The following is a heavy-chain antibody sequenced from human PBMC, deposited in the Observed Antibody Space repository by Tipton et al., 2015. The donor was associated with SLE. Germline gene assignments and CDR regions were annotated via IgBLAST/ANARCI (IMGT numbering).Heavy chain of an antibody. V-gene: IGHV4-34*01. CDR3: ASGILTGNAAFDV. Sequence: LRLSCAVYGGSFTGYYWSWIRQPPGKGLEWIGEINHSGSTNYNPSLKSRVTISVDTSKNQFSLNLRSVTAADTAVYYCASGILTGNAAFDVWGQGTMVTVSP. J-gene: IGHJ3*01. CDR2: INHSGST. CDR1: GGSFTGYY. D-gene: IGHD3-9*01.